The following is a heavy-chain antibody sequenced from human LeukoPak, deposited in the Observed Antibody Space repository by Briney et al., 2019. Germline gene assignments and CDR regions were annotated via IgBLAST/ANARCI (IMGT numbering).Heavy chain of an antibody. V-gene: IGHV3-23*01. CDR2: ISGSGGST. J-gene: IGHJ4*02. CDR3: AKDRSRGSSSVFDY. CDR1: RFTFSSYA. Sequence: PGGSLRLSCAASRFTFSSYAMNWVRQAPGKGLEWVSAISGSGGSTYCADSVKGRFTISRDNSKNTLYLQMNSLRAEDTAVYYCAKDRSRGSSSVFDYWGQGTLVTVSS. D-gene: IGHD6-6*01.